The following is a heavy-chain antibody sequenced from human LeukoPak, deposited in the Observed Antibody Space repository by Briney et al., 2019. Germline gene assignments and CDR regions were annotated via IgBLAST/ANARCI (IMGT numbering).Heavy chain of an antibody. CDR2: ISESGGHT. D-gene: IGHD4-23*01. CDR3: AKDMTTVVTPYYYYYMDV. CDR1: GFTFSDYS. V-gene: IGHV3-21*06. Sequence: GGSLRLSCAASGFTFSDYSMTWVRQAPGKGLEWVSSISESGGHTFYADSVKGRFIVSRDNAQNSLYLEMNSLRLEDTAVYYCAKDMTTVVTPYYYYYMDVWGKGTPVTVSS. J-gene: IGHJ6*03.